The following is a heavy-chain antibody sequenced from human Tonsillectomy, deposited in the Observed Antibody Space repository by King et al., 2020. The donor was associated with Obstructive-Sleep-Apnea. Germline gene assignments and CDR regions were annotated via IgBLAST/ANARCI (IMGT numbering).Heavy chain of an antibody. V-gene: IGHV4-30-2*01. D-gene: IGHD1-20*01. CDR1: GGSISRGAYS. Sequence: LQLQESGSGLVKPSQTLSLTCAVSGGSISRGAYSWSWIRQPPGKGLGWIGYIYHSGSTYYNPPPKSRVTISVDRSKNQFSLKLSSVTAADTAVYYCARGMITGSPFDYWGQGTLVTVSS. CDR2: IYHSGST. CDR3: ARGMITGSPFDY. J-gene: IGHJ4*02.